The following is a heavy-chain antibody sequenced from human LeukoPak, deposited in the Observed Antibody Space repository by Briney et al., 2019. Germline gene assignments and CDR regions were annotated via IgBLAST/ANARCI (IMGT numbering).Heavy chain of an antibody. V-gene: IGHV4-39*01. CDR2: IYYSGST. CDR3: ARRVELDYFDY. D-gene: IGHD6-6*01. CDR1: GGSISSSSYY. Sequence: SETLSLTCTVSGGSISSSSYYWGWIRQPPGKGLEWIGSIYYSGSTYYNPSLKSRVTISVDTSKNQFSLKLSSVTAADTAVYYCARRVELDYFDYWGQGTPVTVSS. J-gene: IGHJ4*02.